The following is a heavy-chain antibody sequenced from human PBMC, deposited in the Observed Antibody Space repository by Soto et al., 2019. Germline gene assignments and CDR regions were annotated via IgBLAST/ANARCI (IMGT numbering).Heavy chain of an antibody. V-gene: IGHV4-31*11. D-gene: IGHD3-9*01. CDR3: ARDRGYDILTGYYPMDV. CDR2: IYYSGST. Sequence: SETLSLTCGVSGGSISSGGYYWSWIRQHPGKGLEWIGYIYYSGSTYYNPSLKSRVTISVDTSKNQFSLKLSSVTAADTAVYYCARDRGYDILTGYYPMDVWGQGTTVTVSS. CDR1: GGSISSGGYY. J-gene: IGHJ6*02.